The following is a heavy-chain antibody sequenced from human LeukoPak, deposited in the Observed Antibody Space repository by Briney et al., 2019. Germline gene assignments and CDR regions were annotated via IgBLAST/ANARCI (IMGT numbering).Heavy chain of an antibody. D-gene: IGHD6-19*01. Sequence: GGSLRLSCAASGFTVSSKYMNWVRQAPGKGLEWVSAISGSGGSTYYADSVKGRFTISRDNSKNTLYLQMNSLRAEDTAVYYCAKDQSQWLVRGGFDYWGQGTLVTVSS. CDR3: AKDQSQWLVRGGFDY. J-gene: IGHJ4*02. CDR2: ISGSGGST. CDR1: GFTVSSKY. V-gene: IGHV3-23*01.